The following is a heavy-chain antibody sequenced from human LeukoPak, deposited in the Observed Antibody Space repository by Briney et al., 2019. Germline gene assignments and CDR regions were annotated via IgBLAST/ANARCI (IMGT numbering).Heavy chain of an antibody. J-gene: IGHJ4*02. V-gene: IGHV4-34*01. Sequence: SETLSLTCAVYGGSFSGYYWSWIRQPPGKGLEWIGEINHSGSTNYNPSLKSRVTISVDTSKNQFSLKLSSVTAADTAVYYCARSYYSVWGSYRLFDYWGQGTLVTVSS. D-gene: IGHD3-16*02. CDR3: ARSYYSVWGSYRLFDY. CDR2: INHSGST. CDR1: GGSFSGYY.